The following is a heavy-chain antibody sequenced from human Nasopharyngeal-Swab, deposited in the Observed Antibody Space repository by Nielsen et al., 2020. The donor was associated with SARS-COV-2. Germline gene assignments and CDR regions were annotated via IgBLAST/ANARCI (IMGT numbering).Heavy chain of an antibody. CDR3: AALLDYGDYGPDY. D-gene: IGHD4-17*01. J-gene: IGHJ4*02. CDR2: ISWNSGSI. CDR1: GFTFDDYA. V-gene: IGHV3-9*01. Sequence: CAASGFTFDDYAMHWVRQAPGKGMEWVSGISWNSGSIGYADSVKGRFTISRDTAKNSLYLQMNSLRAEDTALYYCAALLDYGDYGPDYWGQGTLVTVSS.